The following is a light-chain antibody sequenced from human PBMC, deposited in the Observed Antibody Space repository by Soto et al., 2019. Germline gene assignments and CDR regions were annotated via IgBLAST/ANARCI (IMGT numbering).Light chain of an antibody. J-gene: IGKJ1*01. V-gene: IGKV3-11*01. CDR2: DSS. Sequence: EIVLTQSPATLSLSPGERATLSCRASQSVSSYLAWYQQKPGQAPMLFIFDSSIMATGIPARFIGSGSGTVFSLSFSSLEPEDFAVYYCQQRSNWPTWTFGQGTKVDIK. CDR3: QQRSNWPTWT. CDR1: QSVSSY.